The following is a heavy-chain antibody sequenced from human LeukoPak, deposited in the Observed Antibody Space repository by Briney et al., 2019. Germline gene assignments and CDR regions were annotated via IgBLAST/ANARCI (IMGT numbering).Heavy chain of an antibody. V-gene: IGHV1-18*04. J-gene: IGHJ6*02. CDR2: ISAYNGNT. Sequence: GASVKVSCKASGYTFTGYYMHWVRQAPGQGLEWMGWISAYNGNTNYAQKLQGRVTMTTDTSTSTAYMELRSLRSDDTAVYYCARDRLVREDNYYYGMDVWGQGTTVTVSS. CDR3: ARDRLVREDNYYYGMDV. D-gene: IGHD6-19*01. CDR1: GYTFTGYY.